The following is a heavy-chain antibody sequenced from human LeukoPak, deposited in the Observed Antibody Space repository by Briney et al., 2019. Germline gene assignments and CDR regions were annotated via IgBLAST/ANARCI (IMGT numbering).Heavy chain of an antibody. CDR3: ARDLGDFDYGDYGWFDP. Sequence: SETLSLTCTVSGGSISGYYWSWIRQSPGGELDWIGNIYSIGSKSTNYNPSLQSRITMSVDTSKNQLSLKLSSVTAADTAVYYCARDLGDFDYGDYGWFDPWGQGTLVTVSS. CDR1: GGSISGYY. J-gene: IGHJ5*02. CDR2: IYSIGSKST. D-gene: IGHD4-17*01. V-gene: IGHV4-59*01.